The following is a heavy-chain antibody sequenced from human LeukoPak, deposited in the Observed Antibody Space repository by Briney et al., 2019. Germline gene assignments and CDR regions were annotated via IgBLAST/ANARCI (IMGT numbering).Heavy chain of an antibody. CDR2: IWSDGSNK. J-gene: IGHJ4*02. D-gene: IGHD4-11*01. CDR3: AKDAQRGFDYSNSLEY. Sequence: PERSLRLSCSASGLTFSHYGFHWVRQAPGEGLEWVAVIWSDGSNKYYGDSVKGRFIIYRDDSQNTISLQMNSLRSEDTGVYYCAKDAQRGFDYSNSLEYWGQGSLVIVSS. CDR1: GLTFSHYG. V-gene: IGHV3-33*06.